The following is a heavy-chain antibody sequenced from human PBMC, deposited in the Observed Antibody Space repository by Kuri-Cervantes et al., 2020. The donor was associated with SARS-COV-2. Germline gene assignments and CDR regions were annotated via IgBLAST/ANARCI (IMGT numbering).Heavy chain of an antibody. V-gene: IGHV3-30-3*01. CDR2: ISYDGSNK. CDR1: GFTFSSYA. D-gene: IGHD6-25*01. CDR3: ARQGGRAIYFDY. Sequence: GESLKISCAASGFTFSSYAMHWVRQAPGEGLEWVAVISYDGSNKYYADSVKGRFTISRDNSKNTLYLQMNSLRAEDTAVYYCARQGGRAIYFDYWGQGTLVTVSS. J-gene: IGHJ4*02.